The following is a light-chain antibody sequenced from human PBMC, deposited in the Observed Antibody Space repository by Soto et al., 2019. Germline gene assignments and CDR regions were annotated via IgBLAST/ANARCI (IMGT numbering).Light chain of an antibody. CDR2: KAS. V-gene: IGKV1-5*03. CDR3: QHYYSYSEA. CDR1: QSISSW. J-gene: IGKJ1*01. Sequence: DIQMTQSPSTLSASVGDRVTITCRASQSISSWLAWYQQKPGKAPKLLIYKASTLQSGVPSRFSGSGSGTAFTLTISSLQPDDFATYYCQHYYSYSEAFGQGTKVDIK.